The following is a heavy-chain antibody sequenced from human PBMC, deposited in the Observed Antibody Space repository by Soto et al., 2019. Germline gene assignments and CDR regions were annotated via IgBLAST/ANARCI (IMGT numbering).Heavy chain of an antibody. V-gene: IGHV3-23*01. CDR2: ISCCGGST. CDR3: AKADGEQWLVPHLDN. J-gene: IGHJ4*02. Sequence: XGSLRLSCVASGVNFKKFAMAWVRQAPGEGLEWVSGISCCGGSTSYADSVKGRFSIARDDSKNTLSLQMNSLRVEDTAQYYCAKADGEQWLVPHLDNWGQGTLVTVSS. CDR1: GVNFKKFA. D-gene: IGHD6-19*01.